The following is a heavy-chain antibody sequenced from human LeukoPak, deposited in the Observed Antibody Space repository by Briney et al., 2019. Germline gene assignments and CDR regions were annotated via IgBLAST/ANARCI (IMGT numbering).Heavy chain of an antibody. CDR2: ISAYNGHT. CDR3: ARDLRVTRGPDY. CDR1: GYTFTRYG. J-gene: IGHJ4*02. Sequence: GASVKVSCKASGYTFTRYGISWVRQAPGQRLEWMGWISAYNGHTNYTQKLQGRVTMTTDTSTSTAYMELRSLRPDDTAVYYCARDLRVTRGPDYWGQGTLVTVSS. V-gene: IGHV1-18*01.